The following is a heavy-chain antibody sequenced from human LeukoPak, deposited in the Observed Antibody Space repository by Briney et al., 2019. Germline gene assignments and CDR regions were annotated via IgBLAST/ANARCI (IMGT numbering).Heavy chain of an antibody. CDR3: ASRNDILTGYVFDF. Sequence: SETLSLTCTVSGGSISSGGYYWSWIRQYPGKGLEWIGSIYYSGSTSYNPSLKSRVTISVDTSKNQFSLKLTSVTAADTAVYYCASRNDILTGYVFDFWGQGTLVTVSS. V-gene: IGHV4-39*01. CDR2: IYYSGST. J-gene: IGHJ4*02. D-gene: IGHD3-9*01. CDR1: GGSISSGGYY.